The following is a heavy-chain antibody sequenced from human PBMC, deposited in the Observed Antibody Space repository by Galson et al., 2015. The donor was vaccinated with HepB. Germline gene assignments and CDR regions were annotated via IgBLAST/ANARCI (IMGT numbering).Heavy chain of an antibody. V-gene: IGHV3-43*01. CDR1: GFTFDDYT. D-gene: IGHD4-17*01. J-gene: IGHJ3*02. CDR2: ISWDGGST. Sequence: SLRLSCAASGFTFDDYTMHWVRQAPGKGLEWVSLISWDGGSTYYADSVKGRFTISRDNSKNSLYLQMNSLRTEDTALYYCAKDSSHYGGAFDIWGQGTMVTVSS. CDR3: AKDSSHYGGAFDI.